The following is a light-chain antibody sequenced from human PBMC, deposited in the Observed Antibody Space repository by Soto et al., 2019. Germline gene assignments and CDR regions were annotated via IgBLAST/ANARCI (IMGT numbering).Light chain of an antibody. CDR1: SSDVGAYNY. J-gene: IGLJ1*01. V-gene: IGLV2-14*01. CDR3: NSYTTSSTYV. CDR2: EVT. Sequence: QSVLTQPASVSGSPGQSITISCTGTSSDVGAYNYISWYQQHPGKAPKLMISEVTDRPSGVSNRFSGSKSGNTASLTISGLQAEDEADYYCNSYTTSSTYVFGTGTKLTVL.